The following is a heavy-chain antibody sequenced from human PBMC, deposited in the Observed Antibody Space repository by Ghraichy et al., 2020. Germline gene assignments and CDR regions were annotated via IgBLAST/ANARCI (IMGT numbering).Heavy chain of an antibody. CDR2: IRYDGSNK. CDR1: GFTFSSYG. Sequence: GGSLRLSCAASGFTFSSYGMHWVRQAPGKGLEWVAFIRYDGSNKYYADSVKGRFTISRDNSKNTLYLQMNSLRAEDTAVYYCAKRARVPAAPFDYWGQGTLVTVSS. V-gene: IGHV3-30*02. J-gene: IGHJ4*02. CDR3: AKRARVPAAPFDY. D-gene: IGHD2-2*01.